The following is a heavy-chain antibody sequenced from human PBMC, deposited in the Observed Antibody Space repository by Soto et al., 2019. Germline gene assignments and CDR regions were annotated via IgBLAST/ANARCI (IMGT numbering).Heavy chain of an antibody. CDR2: IRGSGGPT. D-gene: IGHD5-12*01. Sequence: EVQLLESGGDLVQPGGSLRLSCAASGFTFRNYAMSWVRQAPGTGLEWVSLIRGSGGPTNYADSVKGRFTVSRDNSKNMLFLQMNSLRAEDTAVYYCVKDFRGGYDWTHDWGQGTRVTVSS. J-gene: IGHJ4*02. CDR1: GFTFRNYA. CDR3: VKDFRGGYDWTHD. V-gene: IGHV3-23*01.